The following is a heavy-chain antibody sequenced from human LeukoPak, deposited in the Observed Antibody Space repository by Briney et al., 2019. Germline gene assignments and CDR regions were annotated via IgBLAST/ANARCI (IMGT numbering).Heavy chain of an antibody. CDR1: GFTFGDYA. V-gene: IGHV3-49*04. CDR3: TRRGGWYSDY. Sequence: GRSLRLSCTASGFTFGDYAMSWVRQAPGKGLEWVGFIRSKAYGGTTEYAASVKGRFTISRDDSKSIAYVRMNSLKIEDTAVYYCTRRGGWYSDYWGQGNLVTVSS. J-gene: IGHJ4*02. CDR2: IRSKAYGGTT. D-gene: IGHD6-19*01.